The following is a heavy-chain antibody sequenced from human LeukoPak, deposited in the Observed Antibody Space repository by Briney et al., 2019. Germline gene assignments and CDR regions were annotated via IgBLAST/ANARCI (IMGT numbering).Heavy chain of an antibody. D-gene: IGHD2-2*02. J-gene: IGHJ3*01. Sequence: ASVKVSCKASGYTFSSYLMHWVRQAPAPRLEWMGCINPNSGDTNYAHNYKGRVTMTRDTSISTAYMELSSLRSDVTGFYYCTRGVYPTLKSKIPDGFSVWGQGTLVIVSS. CDR3: TRGVYPTLKSKIPDGFSV. CDR1: GYTFSSYL. CDR2: INPNSGDT. V-gene: IGHV1-2*02.